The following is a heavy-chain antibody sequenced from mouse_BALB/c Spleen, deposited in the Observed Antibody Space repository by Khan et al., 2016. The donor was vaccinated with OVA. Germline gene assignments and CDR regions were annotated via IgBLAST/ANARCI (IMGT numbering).Heavy chain of an antibody. CDR1: GYTFKNHG. J-gene: IGHJ4*01. CDR3: ARPPFFSYVMVY. CDR2: INTYTGEP. V-gene: IGHV9-3-1*01. Sequence: QVQLKQSGPELKKPGETVKISCKASGYTFKNHGMNWVKQAPGKGLKWIGWINTYTGEPTYVEDFKGRFAFSLETSASTAYLQINNLKNEDTAAYFCARPPFFSYVMVYWGPGTSVTVSS.